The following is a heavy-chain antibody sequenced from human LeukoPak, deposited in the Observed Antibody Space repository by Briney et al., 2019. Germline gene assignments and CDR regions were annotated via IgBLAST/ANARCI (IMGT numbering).Heavy chain of an antibody. CDR2: INHSGST. J-gene: IGHJ4*02. Sequence: SETLSLTCAVYGGSFSGYYWSWIRQPPGKGLEWIGEINHSGSTNDNPSLKSRVTISVDTSKNQFSLKLSSVTAADTAVYYCARGFRGRIRKTYYYDSSGYYGEGLDYWGQGTLVTVSS. CDR3: ARGFRGRIRKTYYYDSSGYYGEGLDY. D-gene: IGHD3-22*01. CDR1: GGSFSGYY. V-gene: IGHV4-34*01.